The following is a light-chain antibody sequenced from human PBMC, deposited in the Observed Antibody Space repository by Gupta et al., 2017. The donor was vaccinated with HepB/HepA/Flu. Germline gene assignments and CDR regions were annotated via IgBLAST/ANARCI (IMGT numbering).Light chain of an antibody. V-gene: IGKV4-1*01. CDR2: WAS. CDR1: QSLLYSPNKKNF. J-gene: IGKJ1*01. CDR3: QQEQFSPWT. Sequence: DIVMTQSPDSLAVPLGERATINCKSSQSLLYSPNKKNFLAWYQQKPGQPPKLLIHWASTRESGVPDRFSGSGSGTDFTLTISSLQAEDVAVYFCQQEQFSPWTFGQGTKVEIK.